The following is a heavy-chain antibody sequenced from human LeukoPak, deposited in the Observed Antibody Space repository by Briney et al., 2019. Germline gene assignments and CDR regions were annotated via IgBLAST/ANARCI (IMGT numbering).Heavy chain of an antibody. CDR3: ARHRGYYYDSSGYSNHDAFDI. CDR1: GGSLSSYY. D-gene: IGHD3-22*01. J-gene: IGHJ3*02. V-gene: IGHV4-59*08. Sequence: SETLSLTCTVSGGSLSSYYWSWIRQHPGKGLEWIWYIYYSGSTNYNPSLKSRVTISVDTSKNQFSLKLSSVTAADTAVYYCARHRGYYYDSSGYSNHDAFDIWGQGTMVTVSS. CDR2: IYYSGST.